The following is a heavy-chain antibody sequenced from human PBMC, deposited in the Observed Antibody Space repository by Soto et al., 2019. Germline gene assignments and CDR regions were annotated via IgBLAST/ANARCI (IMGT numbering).Heavy chain of an antibody. CDR2: ISWNSGSI. CDR3: AKDMTTVTYERDYYYYGMDV. CDR1: GFTFDDYA. V-gene: IGHV3-9*01. J-gene: IGHJ6*02. D-gene: IGHD4-17*01. Sequence: EVQLVESGGGLVQPGRSLRLSCAASGFTFDDYAMHWVRQAPGKGLEWVSGISWNSGSIGYADSVKGRFTISRDNAKNSLYLQMNSLRAEDTALYYCAKDMTTVTYERDYYYYGMDVWGQGTTVTVSS.